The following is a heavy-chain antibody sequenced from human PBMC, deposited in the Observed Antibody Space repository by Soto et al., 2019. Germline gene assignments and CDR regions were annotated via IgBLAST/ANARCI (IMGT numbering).Heavy chain of an antibody. D-gene: IGHD6-19*01. CDR2: ISGTDDYT. CDR3: AKSSRQCASAIQAFFDP. V-gene: IGHV3-23*01. CDR1: GLTFSSYG. Sequence: GGSLRLSCAASGLTFSSYGMHWVRQAPGEGLEWVSSISGTDDYTYYADSVKGRFTISRDNALNTLLLHMNNLRADDTAVYYCAKSSRQCASAIQAFFDPWRLGTLVTVSS. J-gene: IGHJ5*02.